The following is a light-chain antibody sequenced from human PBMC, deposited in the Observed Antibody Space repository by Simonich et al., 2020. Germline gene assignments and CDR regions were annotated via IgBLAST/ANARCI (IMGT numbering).Light chain of an antibody. CDR1: SGHSSYA. V-gene: IGLV4-69*01. CDR3: QTWGTGIQV. J-gene: IGLJ3*02. CDR2: LNSAGSH. Sequence: QLVLTQSPSASASLGASVKLTCTLSSGHSSYAIAWHQQQPEKGPRYLMKLNSAGSHSKGDGIPDRFSGSCSGAERYLTISSLQSEDEAVYYCQTWGTGIQVFGGGTKLTVL.